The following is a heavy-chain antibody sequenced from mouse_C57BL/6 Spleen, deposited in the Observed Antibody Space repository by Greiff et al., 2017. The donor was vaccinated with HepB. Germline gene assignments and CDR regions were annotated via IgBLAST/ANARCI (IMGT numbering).Heavy chain of an antibody. CDR2: ISSGSSTI. V-gene: IGHV5-17*01. Sequence: VQLKQSGGGLVKPGGSLKLSCAASGFTFSDYGMHWVRQAPEKGLEWVAYISSGSSTIYYADTVKGRFTISRDDAKNTLFLQMTSLRSEDTAMYYCARSRQLNFDYWGQGTTLTVSS. J-gene: IGHJ2*01. D-gene: IGHD3-2*02. CDR3: ARSRQLNFDY. CDR1: GFTFSDYG.